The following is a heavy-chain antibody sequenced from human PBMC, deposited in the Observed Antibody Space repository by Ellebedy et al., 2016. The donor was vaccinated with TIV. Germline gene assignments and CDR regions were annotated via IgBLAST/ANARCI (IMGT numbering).Heavy chain of an antibody. J-gene: IGHJ5*02. V-gene: IGHV6-1*01. D-gene: IGHD2/OR15-2a*01. CDR2: TYYRSKWYS. Sequence: SQTLSLTXAISGDSVSSNTATWNWIRQSPSRGLERLGRTYYRSKWYSDYAPSVKSRITVNADTSMSQVSLHLNSVSPEDTAVYYCARSAYYMEWLDPWGQGTLVTVSS. CDR1: GDSVSSNTAT. CDR3: ARSAYYMEWLDP.